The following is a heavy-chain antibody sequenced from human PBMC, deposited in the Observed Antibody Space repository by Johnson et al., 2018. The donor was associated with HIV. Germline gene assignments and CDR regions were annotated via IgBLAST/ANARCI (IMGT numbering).Heavy chain of an antibody. CDR3: AKSISSSADDAFDI. Sequence: VQLVESGGGLVQPGGSLRLSCAASGFTFSSYDMHWVRQATGKGLEWVSAIGTAGDTYYPGSVKGRFTISREKAKNSLYLQLNSMRAEDTAVFYCAKSISSSADDAFDIWGQGTMVTVSS. J-gene: IGHJ3*02. CDR1: GFTFSSYD. CDR2: IGTAGDT. D-gene: IGHD6-13*01. V-gene: IGHV3-13*01.